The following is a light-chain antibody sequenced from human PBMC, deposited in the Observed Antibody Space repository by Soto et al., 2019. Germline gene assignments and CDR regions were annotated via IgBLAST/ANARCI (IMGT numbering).Light chain of an antibody. J-gene: IGKJ2*01. V-gene: IGKV3-15*01. CDR2: GAS. CDR1: QSVSSG. Sequence: EIVMTQSRATLSVSPGERATLSCRSSQSVSSGLSWYQQKPGQAPRLLIYGASTRTTGIPARFSGSGSGTEFTLTISSLQSEDYAVYYCQQYNNWPPYTFGQGTKVDIK. CDR3: QQYNNWPPYT.